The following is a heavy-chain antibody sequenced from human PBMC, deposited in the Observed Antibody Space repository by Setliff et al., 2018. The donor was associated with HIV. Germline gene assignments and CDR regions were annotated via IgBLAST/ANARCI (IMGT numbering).Heavy chain of an antibody. J-gene: IGHJ5*02. Sequence: SETLSLTCAVSGYSISSGYYWGWIRQPPGKGLEWIGSIYHSGSTYYNPSLKSRLTISLDTSKNQLSLKLSSATAADSAMYYCARSYCGADCSLVADTNWFDPWGQGTLVTVSS. D-gene: IGHD2-21*01. CDR2: IYHSGST. CDR1: GYSISSGYY. CDR3: ARSYCGADCSLVADTNWFDP. V-gene: IGHV4-38-2*01.